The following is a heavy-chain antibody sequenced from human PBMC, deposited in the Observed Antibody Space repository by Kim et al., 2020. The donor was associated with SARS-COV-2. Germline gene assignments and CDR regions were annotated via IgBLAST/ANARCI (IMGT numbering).Heavy chain of an antibody. D-gene: IGHD4-4*01. Sequence: ASVKVSCKASGYTFTSYGISWVRQAPGQGLEWMGLISAYNGNTTYAQKLQGRVTMTTDTSTSTAYMELRSLSSDDTAVYYCARDKSLDYSNYAQGDYYYGMYVGVQGTTVTVSS. CDR2: ISAYNGNT. CDR3: ARDKSLDYSNYAQGDYYYGMYV. J-gene: IGHJ6*02. CDR1: GYTFTSYG. V-gene: IGHV1-18*01.